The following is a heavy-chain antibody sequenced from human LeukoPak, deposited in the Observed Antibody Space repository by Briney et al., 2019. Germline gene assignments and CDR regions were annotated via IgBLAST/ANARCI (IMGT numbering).Heavy chain of an antibody. CDR1: GFTFSNYA. CDR2: ISGSGDNT. D-gene: IGHD2-21*02. Sequence: GGSLRLSCAASGFTFSNYAMSWVRQAPGKGLEWVSAISGSGDNTYYADSVKGRFTVSRDNSKNTLYVQMKSLRAEDTAAYYCAKDFVVVPGNVNYFDYWGQGTLVTVSS. V-gene: IGHV3-23*01. CDR3: AKDFVVVPGNVNYFDY. J-gene: IGHJ4*02.